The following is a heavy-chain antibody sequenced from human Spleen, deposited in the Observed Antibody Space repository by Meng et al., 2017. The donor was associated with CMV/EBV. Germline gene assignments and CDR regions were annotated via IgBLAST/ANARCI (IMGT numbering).Heavy chain of an antibody. Sequence: GGSLRLSCVASGFTFTTNGMHWVRQAPGKGLEWVALIWNDGSIKFYGGSVKGRFTISRDNSKSTLYLQMNSLRAEDTAIYYCAKDKSPFGYNYFGLQDCGMDVWGQGTPVTVSS. J-gene: IGHJ6*02. D-gene: IGHD5-18*01. CDR2: IWNDGSIK. CDR3: AKDKSPFGYNYFGLQDCGMDV. CDR1: GFTFTTNG. V-gene: IGHV3-33*03.